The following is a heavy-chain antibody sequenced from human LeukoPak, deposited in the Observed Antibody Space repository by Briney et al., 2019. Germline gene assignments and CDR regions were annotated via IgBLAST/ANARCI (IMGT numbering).Heavy chain of an antibody. CDR1: GFTFSSYG. Sequence: GGSLRLSCAASGFTFSSYGMHWVRQAPGKGLEWVANIKQDGSEKYYVDSVKGRFTISRDNAKNSLYLQTNSLRAEDTAVYYCARDRLGYCSSTSCYFSWFDPWGQGTLVTVSS. V-gene: IGHV3-7*03. J-gene: IGHJ5*02. CDR3: ARDRLGYCSSTSCYFSWFDP. D-gene: IGHD2-2*01. CDR2: IKQDGSEK.